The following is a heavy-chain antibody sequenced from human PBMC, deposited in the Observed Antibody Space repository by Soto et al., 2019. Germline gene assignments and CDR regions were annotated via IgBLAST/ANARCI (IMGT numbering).Heavy chain of an antibody. Sequence: SETLSLTCSVSGDSISNNKWWSLVRQPRGKGLEWIGYIYYSGSTNYNPSLKSRVTIAVDTSKNQFSLKLSSVTAADTAVYYCARDRLYFDSSGYRDAFVFWGPGIMVTLSS. D-gene: IGHD3-22*01. CDR3: ARDRLYFDSSGYRDAFVF. CDR1: GDSISNNKW. CDR2: IYYSGST. V-gene: IGHV4-4*02. J-gene: IGHJ3*01.